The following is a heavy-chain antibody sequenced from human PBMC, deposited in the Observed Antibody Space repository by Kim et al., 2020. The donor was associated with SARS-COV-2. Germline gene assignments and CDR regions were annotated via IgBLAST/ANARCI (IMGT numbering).Heavy chain of an antibody. V-gene: IGHV3-30*18. CDR3: AKDTIVGALSPFDY. CDR2: ISYDGSNK. CDR1: GFTFSSYG. J-gene: IGHJ4*02. Sequence: GGSLRLSCAASGFTFSSYGMHWVRQAPGKGLEWVAVISYDGSNKYYADSVKGRFTISRDNSKNTLYLQMNSLRAEDTAVYYCAKDTIVGALSPFDYWGQGTLVTVSS. D-gene: IGHD1-26*01.